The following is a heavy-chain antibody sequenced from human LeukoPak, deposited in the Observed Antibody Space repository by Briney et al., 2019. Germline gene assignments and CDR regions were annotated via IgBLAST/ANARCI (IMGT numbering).Heavy chain of an antibody. CDR2: ISGSGSGGST. Sequence: GGSLRLSCAASGLTFSSYWMSWVRQAPGKGLEWVSAISGSGSGGSTYYADSVKGRFTISRDNSKNTLYLQMNSLRAEDTAVYYCAKSSPPPLRYWGQGTLVTVSS. CDR1: GLTFSSYW. J-gene: IGHJ4*02. CDR3: AKSSPPPLRY. V-gene: IGHV3-23*01.